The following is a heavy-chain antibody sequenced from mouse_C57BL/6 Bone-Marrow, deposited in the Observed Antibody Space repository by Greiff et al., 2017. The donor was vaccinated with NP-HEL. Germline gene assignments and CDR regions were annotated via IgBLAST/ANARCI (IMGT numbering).Heavy chain of an antibody. CDR1: GYTFTSYW. CDR3: AIGDYYGSSYGYFDV. D-gene: IGHD1-1*01. CDR2: IHPSDSDT. J-gene: IGHJ1*03. V-gene: IGHV1-74*01. Sequence: QVQLQQPGAELVKPGASVKVSCKASGYTFTSYWMHWVKQRPGQGLEWIGRIHPSDSDTNYNQTFKGKATLTIDQSSSTAYMQLSSLTSEDSAVYYCAIGDYYGSSYGYFDVWGTGTTVTVSS.